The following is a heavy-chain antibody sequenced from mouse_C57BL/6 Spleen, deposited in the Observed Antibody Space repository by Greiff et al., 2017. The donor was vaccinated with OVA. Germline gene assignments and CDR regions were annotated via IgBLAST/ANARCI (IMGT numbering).Heavy chain of an antibody. Sequence: VQLQQSGAELMKPGASVKLSCKATGYTFTGYWIEWVKQRPGHGLEWIGEILPGSGSTNYHEKFNGQATFTAASSSNTAFNQHSSLSPEDSAIDYCASGTLRYVDYWGQGTSVTVSS. D-gene: IGHD1-1*01. V-gene: IGHV1-9*01. CDR3: ASGTLRYVDY. J-gene: IGHJ4*01. CDR1: GYTFTGYW. CDR2: ILPGSGST.